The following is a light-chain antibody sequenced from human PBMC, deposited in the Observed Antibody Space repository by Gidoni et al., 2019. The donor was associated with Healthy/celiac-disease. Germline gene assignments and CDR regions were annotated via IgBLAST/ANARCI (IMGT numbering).Light chain of an antibody. V-gene: IGLV1-44*01. Sequence: QSVLTQPPSASGTPGQRVTISCSGSSSNIGSNTVNWYQQIPGTAPKLLIDSNNQRPSGVPDRFSGSKSGTSASLAISGLQSEDEADYYCAAWDDSLNGYVFGTGTKVTVI. J-gene: IGLJ1*01. CDR1: SSNIGSNT. CDR2: SNN. CDR3: AAWDDSLNGYV.